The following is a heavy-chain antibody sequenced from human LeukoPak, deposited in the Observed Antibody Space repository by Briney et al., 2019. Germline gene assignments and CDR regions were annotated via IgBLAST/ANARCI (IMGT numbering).Heavy chain of an antibody. CDR2: IIPIFGTA. CDR1: GGTFSSYA. Sequence: GPSVKVSCKASGGTFSSYAISWVRQAPGQGLEWMGGIIPIFGTANYAQKFQGRVTITADESTSTAYMELSSLRSEDTAVYYCARDLLIFGVAMGAFDIWGQGTMVTVSS. D-gene: IGHD3-3*01. V-gene: IGHV1-69*01. CDR3: ARDLLIFGVAMGAFDI. J-gene: IGHJ3*02.